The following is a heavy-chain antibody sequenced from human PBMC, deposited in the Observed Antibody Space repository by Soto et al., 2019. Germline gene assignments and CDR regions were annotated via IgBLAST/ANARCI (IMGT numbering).Heavy chain of an antibody. V-gene: IGHV3-33*01. J-gene: IGHJ4*02. Sequence: GGSLRLSCAASGFTFSSYDMHWVRQAPGKGLEWVAVIWYDGSNKYYADSVKGRFTISRDNSKNTLYLQMNSLRAEDTAVYYCARWTTVTTSPVGYWGQGTLVTVSS. CDR1: GFTFSSYD. D-gene: IGHD4-4*01. CDR2: IWYDGSNK. CDR3: ARWTTVTTSPVGY.